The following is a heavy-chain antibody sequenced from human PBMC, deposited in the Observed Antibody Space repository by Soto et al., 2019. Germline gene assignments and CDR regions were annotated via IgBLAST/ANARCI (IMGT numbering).Heavy chain of an antibody. CDR1: GGCISSYY. CDR3: ARAFGSTMPSLF. Sequence: ASETLSLTCTVSGGCISSYYWTWIRQPPGKGLEWIGYIYYSGSTNYNPSLKSRVTMSIDTSKNQFSLKLSSVTAADTAVYYCARAFGSTMPSLFWGQGTLVTVSS. CDR2: IYYSGST. J-gene: IGHJ4*02. D-gene: IGHD2-2*01. V-gene: IGHV4-59*01.